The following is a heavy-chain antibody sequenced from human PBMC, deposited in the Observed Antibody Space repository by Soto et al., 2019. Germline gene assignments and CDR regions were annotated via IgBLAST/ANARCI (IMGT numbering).Heavy chain of an antibody. J-gene: IGHJ3*02. CDR3: ARETTREDSNGYYLDI. D-gene: IGHD3-22*01. CDR2: LSYDGSNN. V-gene: IGHV3-30-3*01. CDR1: GFTFSDYA. Sequence: QEQLVESGGGVAQPGTSLRLSCAASGFTFSDYAFHWVRQSPVKGLEWVALLSYDGSNNYYADSVKGRVSVSRDNSRNTLNMQLNSLSPEDTAMYYCARETTREDSNGYYLDIWGQGTMVTVSS.